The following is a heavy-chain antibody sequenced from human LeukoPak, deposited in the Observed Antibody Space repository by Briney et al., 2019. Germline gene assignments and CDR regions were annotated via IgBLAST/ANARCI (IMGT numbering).Heavy chain of an antibody. CDR2: INSDGSST. CDR3: ARVLRELGDTAMV. Sequence: GGSLRLSCAASGFTFSSYWMHWVRQAPGKGLVWVSRINSDGSSTSYADSVRGRFTISRDNAKNTLYLQMNSLRAEDTAVYYCARVLRELGDTAMVWGQGTLVTVSS. D-gene: IGHD5-18*01. CDR1: GFTFSSYW. V-gene: IGHV3-74*01. J-gene: IGHJ4*02.